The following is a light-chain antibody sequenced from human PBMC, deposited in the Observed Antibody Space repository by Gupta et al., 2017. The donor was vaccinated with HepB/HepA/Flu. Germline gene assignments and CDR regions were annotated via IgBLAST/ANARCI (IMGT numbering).Light chain of an antibody. CDR3: QQDDNLPFT. J-gene: IGKJ4*01. CDR1: QDISNY. CDR2: DAS. Sequence: DIQMTQSPSSLSASVGDRVTITCQASQDISNYLNWYQQKPGKAPKLLIYDASNLETGVPSRFSGSGSGTDFTFTSSRLQHEDIATYYCQQDDNLPFTFGQGTKVEIK. V-gene: IGKV1-33*01.